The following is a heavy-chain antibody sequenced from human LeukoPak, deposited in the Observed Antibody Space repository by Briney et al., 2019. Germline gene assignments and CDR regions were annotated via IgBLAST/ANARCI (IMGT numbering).Heavy chain of an antibody. CDR2: ISYDGSNK. CDR3: ARTVETL. D-gene: IGHD4-23*01. J-gene: IGHJ4*02. V-gene: IGHV3-30-3*01. CDR1: GFTFSSYA. Sequence: PGGSLRLSCAASGFTFSSYAMHWVRQAPGKGLEWVAVISYDGSNKYYADSVKGRFTISRDNSKNTLYLQMNSLRAEDTAVYYCARTVETLWGQGTLVTVSS.